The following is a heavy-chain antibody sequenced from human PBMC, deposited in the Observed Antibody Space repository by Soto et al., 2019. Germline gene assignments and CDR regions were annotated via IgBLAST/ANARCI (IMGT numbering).Heavy chain of an antibody. Sequence: QVQLVQSGAEVKKPGASVKVSCKASGYTFTSYYMHWVRQAPGQGLECIGIINPSGGSTSYAQKYQGRDTLTKDTSTSTVYMELSSLRSEDTAVYYCGRGGKLERRPDFDYSGQGTLVTVSS. CDR3: GRGGKLERRPDFDY. D-gene: IGHD1-1*01. CDR2: INPSGGST. CDR1: GYTFTSYY. V-gene: IGHV1-46*03. J-gene: IGHJ4*02.